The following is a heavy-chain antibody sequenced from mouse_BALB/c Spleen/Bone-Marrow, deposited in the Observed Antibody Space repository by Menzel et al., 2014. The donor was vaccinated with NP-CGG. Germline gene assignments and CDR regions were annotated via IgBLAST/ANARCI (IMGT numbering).Heavy chain of an antibody. V-gene: IGHV1S34*01. CDR1: DYSFTDYY. Sequence: LVKTGASVKISCKASDYSFTDYYMHWVKQTHGKSLEWIGYISCYNGATSYNQKFKGKATFTVDTSSSTAYMQYSSLTSEDSAVYYCARSEDIYYCGSSYAMDYWGQGTSVTVSS. J-gene: IGHJ4*01. CDR3: ARSEDIYYCGSSYAMDY. CDR2: ISCYNGAT. D-gene: IGHD1-1*01.